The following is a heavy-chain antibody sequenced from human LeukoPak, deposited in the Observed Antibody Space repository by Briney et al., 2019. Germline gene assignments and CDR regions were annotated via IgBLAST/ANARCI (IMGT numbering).Heavy chain of an antibody. CDR3: ARGATDVTRWFDP. Sequence: GGSLRLSCAASGFTFSGFAMSWVRQAPGKGLEWVSIISRASESIFYADSVKGRFTISRDNAKNSLYLQMNGLRAVDTAVYYCARGATDVTRWFDPWGQGTRVTVSS. J-gene: IGHJ5*02. D-gene: IGHD1-1*01. CDR2: ISRASESI. V-gene: IGHV3-21*01. CDR1: GFTFSGFA.